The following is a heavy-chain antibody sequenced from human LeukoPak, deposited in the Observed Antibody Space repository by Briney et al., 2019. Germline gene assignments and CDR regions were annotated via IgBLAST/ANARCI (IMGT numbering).Heavy chain of an antibody. CDR3: ARSLLRYSYAHFGY. CDR2: ISSSGSTI. CDR1: GFTFSDYY. Sequence: GGSLRLSRAASGFTFSDYYMSWIRQAPGKGLEWVSYISSSGSTIYYADSVKGRFTISRDNAKNSLYLQMNSLRAEDTAVYYCARSLLRYSYAHFGYWGQGTLVTVSS. D-gene: IGHD5-18*01. J-gene: IGHJ4*02. V-gene: IGHV3-11*01.